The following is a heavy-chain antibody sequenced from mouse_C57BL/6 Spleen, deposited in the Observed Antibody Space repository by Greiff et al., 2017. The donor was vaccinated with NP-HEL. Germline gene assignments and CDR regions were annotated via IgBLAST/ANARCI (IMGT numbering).Heavy chain of an antibody. J-gene: IGHJ3*01. V-gene: IGHV1-64*01. Sequence: QVQLQQPGAELVKPGASVKLSCTASGYTFTSYWMHWVKQRPGQGLEWIGMIHPNSGSTNYNEKCKSKATLTVYKSSSTAYMQLSSLTSEDSAVYYCARGSSGPWFAYWGQGTLVTVSA. D-gene: IGHD3-2*02. CDR1: GYTFTSYW. CDR2: IHPNSGST. CDR3: ARGSSGPWFAY.